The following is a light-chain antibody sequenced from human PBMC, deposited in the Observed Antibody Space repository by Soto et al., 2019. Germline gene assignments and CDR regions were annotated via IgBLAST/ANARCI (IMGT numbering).Light chain of an antibody. Sequence: QSTEYGKSLDVAVGGIINITCRASQTISSWLAWYQQKPGKAPKLLIYKASTLKSGVPSRFSGCEPGTDFTLTLRSLQSCYAAPYIYQGPSSAPLSFAGGTKVDIK. V-gene: IGKV1-5*03. CDR2: KAS. CDR1: QTISSW. CDR3: QGPSSAPLS. J-gene: IGKJ4*01.